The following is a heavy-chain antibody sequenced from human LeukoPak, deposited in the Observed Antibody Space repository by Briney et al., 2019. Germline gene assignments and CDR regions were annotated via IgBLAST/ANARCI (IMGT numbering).Heavy chain of an antibody. J-gene: IGHJ2*01. CDR2: IYYSGST. CDR1: GGSISGYY. Sequence: SGTLSLTCTVSGGSISGYYYNWIRQPPGKGLEWIGYIYYSGSTNYNPSLKSRVTISLDTSKNQFSLKLSSVTTADTAVYYCARSVVTLYWNFDLWGRGTLVTVSS. CDR3: ARSVVTLYWNFDL. D-gene: IGHD4-23*01. V-gene: IGHV4-59*01.